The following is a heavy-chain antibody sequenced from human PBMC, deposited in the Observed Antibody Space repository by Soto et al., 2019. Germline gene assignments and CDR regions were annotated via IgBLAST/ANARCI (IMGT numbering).Heavy chain of an antibody. CDR1: GGTFSSYT. J-gene: IGHJ4*02. D-gene: IGHD2-15*01. Sequence: QVQLVQSGAEVKKPGSSVKVSCKASGGTFSSYTISWVRQAPGQGLEWMGRIIPILGIANYAQKFQGRVTIXXDXSXXTAYMELSSLRSEDTAVYYCASTPVGGYSFSFVDYWGQGTLVTVSS. CDR2: IIPILGIA. V-gene: IGHV1-69*02. CDR3: ASTPVGGYSFSFVDY.